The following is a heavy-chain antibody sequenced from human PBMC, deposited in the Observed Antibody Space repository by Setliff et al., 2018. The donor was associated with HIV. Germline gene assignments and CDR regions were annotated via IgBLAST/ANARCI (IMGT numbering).Heavy chain of an antibody. CDR2: ISVYNGHT. Sequence: ASVKVSCKASGYSFTNLGLNWVRQAPGQGLEWMGWISVYNGHTNFAQKLQDRVTMTTDTSTSTAYMELRSLRSDDTAVYYRARAYDVLTGYFDYWGQGTLVTVPQ. D-gene: IGHD3-9*01. J-gene: IGHJ4*02. V-gene: IGHV1-18*01. CDR1: GYSFTNLG. CDR3: ARAYDVLTGYFDY.